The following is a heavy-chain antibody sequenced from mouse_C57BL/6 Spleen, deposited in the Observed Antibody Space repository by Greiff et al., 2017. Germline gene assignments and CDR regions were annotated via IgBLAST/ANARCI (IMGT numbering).Heavy chain of an antibody. CDR1: GFSLTSYG. V-gene: IGHV2-2*01. Sequence: VQVVESGPGLVQPSQSLSITCTVSGFSLTSYGVHWVRQSPGKGLEWLGVIWSGGSTDYNAAFISRLSISKDNSKSQVFFKMNSLQADDTAIYYCARNTHYYYGSSYPETFDVWGTGTTVTVSS. D-gene: IGHD1-1*01. CDR3: ARNTHYYYGSSYPETFDV. CDR2: IWSGGST. J-gene: IGHJ1*03.